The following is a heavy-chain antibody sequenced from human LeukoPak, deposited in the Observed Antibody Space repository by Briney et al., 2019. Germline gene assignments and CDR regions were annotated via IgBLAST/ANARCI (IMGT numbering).Heavy chain of an antibody. CDR1: GYTFTSYD. Sequence: ASVKVSCKASGYTFTSYDINWVRQATGQGLEWMGWMNPNSGNTGYAQKFQGRVTMTRNTSISTAYMELSSLRSEDTAVYYCARGTLTYYYGSGSYWTDYWGQGTLVTASS. CDR3: ARGTLTYYYGSGSYWTDY. CDR2: MNPNSGNT. V-gene: IGHV1-8*01. J-gene: IGHJ4*02. D-gene: IGHD3-10*01.